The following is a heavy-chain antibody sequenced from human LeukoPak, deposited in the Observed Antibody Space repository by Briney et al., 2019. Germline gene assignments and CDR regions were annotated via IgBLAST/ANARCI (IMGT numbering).Heavy chain of an antibody. V-gene: IGHV3-7*01. CDR3: AKYRSRGFDY. CDR2: INQDGSKK. CDR1: GFAFSSYW. Sequence: GGSLRLSCVASGFAFSSYWLSWVRQAPGKGLEWVANINQDGSKKYYLDSVKGRFTISRDNAKNSLYLQMNSLRAEDTAVYYCAKYRSRGFDYWGQGTLVTVSS. J-gene: IGHJ4*02. D-gene: IGHD3-10*01.